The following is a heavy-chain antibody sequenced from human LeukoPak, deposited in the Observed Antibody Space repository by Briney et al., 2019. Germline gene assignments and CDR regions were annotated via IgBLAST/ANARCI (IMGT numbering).Heavy chain of an antibody. D-gene: IGHD3-22*01. CDR2: IYYSGST. CDR3: ARASYYYDSSGYYTYYFDY. V-gene: IGHV4-59*01. Sequence: SETLSLTCTVSGGSMSPYHWSWIRQPPGKGLEYIGYIYYSGSTNFNPALKSRVTISVDTSKKQFSLKLSSVTAADTAVYYCARASYYYDSSGYYTYYFDYWGQGTLVTVSS. J-gene: IGHJ4*02. CDR1: GGSMSPYH.